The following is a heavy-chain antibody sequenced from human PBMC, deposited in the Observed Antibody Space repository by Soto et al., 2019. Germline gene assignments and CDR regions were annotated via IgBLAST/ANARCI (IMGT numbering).Heavy chain of an antibody. CDR2: MNPNSGNT. V-gene: IGHV1-8*01. CDR1: GYTFTSYD. CDR3: ARGAYYDFWSGYYTPSHYYYMDV. D-gene: IGHD3-3*01. J-gene: IGHJ6*03. Sequence: EASVKVSCKASGYTFTSYDINWVRQATGQGLERIGWMNPNSGNTGYAQKFQGRVTMTRNTSISTAYMELSSLRSEDTAVYYCARGAYYDFWSGYYTPSHYYYMDVWGKGTTVTVSS.